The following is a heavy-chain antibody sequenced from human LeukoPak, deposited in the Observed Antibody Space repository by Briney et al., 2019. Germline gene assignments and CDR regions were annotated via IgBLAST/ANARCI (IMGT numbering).Heavy chain of an antibody. V-gene: IGHV4-34*01. D-gene: IGHD3-16*02. CDR1: GGSFSGYY. CDR2: INHSGST. CDR3: ARGQYMITFGGVIARSAFDI. Sequence: PSETLSLTCAVYGGSFSGYYWSWIRQPPGKGLECIGEINHSGSTNYNPSLKSRVTISVDTSKNQFSLKLGSVTAADTAVYYCARGQYMITFGGVIARSAFDIWGQGTMVTVSS. J-gene: IGHJ3*02.